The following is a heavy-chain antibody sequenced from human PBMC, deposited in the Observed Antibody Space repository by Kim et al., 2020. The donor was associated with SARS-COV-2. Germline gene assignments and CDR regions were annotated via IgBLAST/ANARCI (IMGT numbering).Heavy chain of an antibody. V-gene: IGHV3-11*05. Sequence: SVKGRFPISRDNAKNALYLQMNSLRAEDTAVYYCARDPSMSRHNRLASDYWGQGTLVTVSS. D-gene: IGHD1-1*01. J-gene: IGHJ4*02. CDR3: ARDPSMSRHNRLASDY.